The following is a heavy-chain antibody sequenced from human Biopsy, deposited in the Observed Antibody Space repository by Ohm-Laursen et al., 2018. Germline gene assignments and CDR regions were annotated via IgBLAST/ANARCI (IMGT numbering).Heavy chain of an antibody. D-gene: IGHD3-3*01. Sequence: ASVKVSCKTSGYIFTAYGISWVRQAPGQGLEWMGWISTYNDDTNIAQKFQGRVSMTTDTSTRTAYMELRSLRSGDTAIYFCARDPGYDFWSGSDPFDIWGQGTLVTVS. CDR1: GYIFTAYG. CDR3: ARDPGYDFWSGSDPFDI. CDR2: ISTYNDDT. J-gene: IGHJ3*02. V-gene: IGHV1-18*04.